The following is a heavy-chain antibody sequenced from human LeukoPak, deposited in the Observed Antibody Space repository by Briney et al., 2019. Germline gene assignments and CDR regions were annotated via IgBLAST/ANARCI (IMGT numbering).Heavy chain of an antibody. V-gene: IGHV4-59*01. CDR3: AREKWEQDYYYYGMDV. CDR2: IYYSGST. CDR1: GGSISSYY. Sequence: SETLSLTCTVSGGSISSYYWSWIRQPPGKGLDWIGYIYYSGSTNYNPSLKSRVTISVDTSKNQFSLKLSSVTAADTAVYYCAREKWEQDYYYYGMDVWGQGTTVTVSS. D-gene: IGHD1-26*01. J-gene: IGHJ6*02.